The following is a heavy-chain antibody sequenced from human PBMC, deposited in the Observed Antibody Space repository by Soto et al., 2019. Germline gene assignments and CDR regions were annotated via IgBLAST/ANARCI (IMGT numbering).Heavy chain of an antibody. CDR3: ARDLSRDIVLVPAAMGDYGMDV. J-gene: IGHJ6*02. CDR1: GGTFSSYA. Sequence: QVQLVQSGAEVKQPGSSVKVYCKAPGGTFSSYAISWVRQAPGQGIEWLGGIIHIFGTANYAQKFKGRVTLTADESTSTAYMGRSSVRSEDTDVYYCARDLSRDIVLVPAAMGDYGMDVWGQGTTVTVSS. CDR2: IIHIFGTA. V-gene: IGHV1-69*12. D-gene: IGHD2-2*01.